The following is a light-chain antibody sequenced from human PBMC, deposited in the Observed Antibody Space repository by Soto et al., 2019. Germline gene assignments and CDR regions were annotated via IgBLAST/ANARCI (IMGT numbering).Light chain of an antibody. CDR2: GVS. Sequence: EIVLTQSPGTLSLSPGDKATLSCRASQSVGDTFLSWYQQKPGLAPRLLIYGVSNRATGIPDRFSGSGSGTDFILTISRLEPEDFALYYCGQFVSSPPRTFGQGTKVDIK. CDR1: QSVGDTF. V-gene: IGKV3-20*01. CDR3: GQFVSSPPRT. J-gene: IGKJ1*01.